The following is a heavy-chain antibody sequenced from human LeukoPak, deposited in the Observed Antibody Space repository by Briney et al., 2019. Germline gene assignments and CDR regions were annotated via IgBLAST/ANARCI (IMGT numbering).Heavy chain of an antibody. CDR3: ARGAYYYED. CDR1: GFTFSNYW. CDR2: INSDGSST. Sequence: PGGSLRLSCVASGFTFSNYWMHWVRQAPGKGLVWVSRINSDGSSTTSADSVKGRFTVSRDNAENTLFLQMNSLRAEDTAVYYCARGAYYYEDWGQGTLVTVSS. V-gene: IGHV3-74*01. J-gene: IGHJ4*02.